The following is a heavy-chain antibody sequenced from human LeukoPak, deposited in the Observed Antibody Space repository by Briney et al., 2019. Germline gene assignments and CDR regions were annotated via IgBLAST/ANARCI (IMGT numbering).Heavy chain of an antibody. V-gene: IGHV3-7*01. Sequence: GGSLRLSCAVSGFTFSSYWMSWVRQAPGKGLEWVANIKQDGSEKYYVDSVKGRFTISRDNAKNSLYLQMNSLRAEDTAVYYCAREYGDYYYMDVWGKGTTVTVSS. D-gene: IGHD4-17*01. J-gene: IGHJ6*03. CDR3: AREYGDYYYMDV. CDR2: IKQDGSEK. CDR1: GFTFSSYW.